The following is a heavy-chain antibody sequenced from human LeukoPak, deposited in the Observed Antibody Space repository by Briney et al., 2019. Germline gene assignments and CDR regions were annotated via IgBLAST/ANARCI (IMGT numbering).Heavy chain of an antibody. D-gene: IGHD2/OR15-2a*01. CDR3: AKSCNSGNCFYNY. Sequence: GGSLRLSRAASGFTFSNCAMSWVRQAPGKGLEWVSGISGSGSSTYYADSVKGRFTISRDNSENTLSLQMNSLRADDTAIYYCAKSCNSGNCFYNYWGQGTLVTVSS. CDR2: ISGSGSST. CDR1: GFTFSNCA. V-gene: IGHV3-23*01. J-gene: IGHJ4*02.